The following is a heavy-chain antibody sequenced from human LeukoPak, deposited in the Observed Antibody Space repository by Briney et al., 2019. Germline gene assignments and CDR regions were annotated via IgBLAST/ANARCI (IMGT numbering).Heavy chain of an antibody. Sequence: GASVKVSCKASGYTFTGYYLHWVRQAPGQGLEWMGYIKPNSGGTNYAQKFQSRVTMTRDTSISTGYMELSRLRSDDTAVYYCARTHSSSWYYFDCWGQGTLVTVSS. D-gene: IGHD6-13*01. CDR2: IKPNSGGT. CDR1: GYTFTGYY. V-gene: IGHV1-2*02. CDR3: ARTHSSSWYYFDC. J-gene: IGHJ4*02.